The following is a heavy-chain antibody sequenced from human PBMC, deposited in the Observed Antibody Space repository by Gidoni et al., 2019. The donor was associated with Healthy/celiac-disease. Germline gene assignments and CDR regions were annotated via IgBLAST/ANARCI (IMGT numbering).Heavy chain of an antibody. Sequence: QLQLQESGPGLVKPSETLSLTCTVSGDSISRSTYYWGWIRQPPGKGLEWIGIIYYSGSTYYSPSLKSRVAMSVDTSNNHFSLRLSSVTAADTAMYYCARRIWNFYNFDYWGQGTLVTVSS. CDR3: ARRIWNFYNFDY. D-gene: IGHD1-7*01. CDR1: GDSISRSTYY. CDR2: IYYSGST. V-gene: IGHV4-39*02. J-gene: IGHJ4*02.